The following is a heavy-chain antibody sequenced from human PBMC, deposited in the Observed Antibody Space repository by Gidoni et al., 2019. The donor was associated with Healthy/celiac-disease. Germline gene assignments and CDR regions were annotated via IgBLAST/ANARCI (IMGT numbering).Heavy chain of an antibody. CDR1: GLPFSSYA. CDR3: ARTYCGGDCYLGGNWFDP. V-gene: IGHV3-30-3*01. CDR2: ISYDGSNK. J-gene: IGHJ5*02. Sequence: QVQLVESGGGVVQPGRSLRLSCAASGLPFSSYAMHWVRQAPGKGLEWVAVISYDGSNKYYADSVKGRFTISRDNSKNTLYLQMNSLRAEDTAVYYCARTYCGGDCYLGGNWFDPWGQGTLVTVSS. D-gene: IGHD2-21*01.